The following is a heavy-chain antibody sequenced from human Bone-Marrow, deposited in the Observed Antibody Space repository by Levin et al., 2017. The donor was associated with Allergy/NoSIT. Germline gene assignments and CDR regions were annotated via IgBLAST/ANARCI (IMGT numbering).Heavy chain of an antibody. Sequence: GGSLRLSCVASKFTFSNYGMHWVRQAPGKGLEWVASISYDGDFDYYADSVKGRLTISRDNSKNTLYLQVKSVTTEDTAVFYCAKDTGNYYDTTGHIDYWGQGTPVIVSS. CDR3: AKDTGNYYDTTGHIDY. CDR1: KFTFSNYG. V-gene: IGHV3-30*18. J-gene: IGHJ4*02. CDR2: ISYDGDFD. D-gene: IGHD3-16*01.